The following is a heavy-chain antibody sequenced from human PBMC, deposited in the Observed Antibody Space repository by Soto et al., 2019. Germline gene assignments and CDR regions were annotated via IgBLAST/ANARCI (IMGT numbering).Heavy chain of an antibody. CDR3: ARSRRGAYSSGWYSLPGYYNYGIDV. D-gene: IGHD6-19*01. CDR2: IYPGDSDT. CDR1: GYSFTSYW. V-gene: IGHV5-51*01. J-gene: IGHJ6*02. Sequence: GDSLKISCKASGYSFTSYWIGWVRQMPGKGLEWMGIIYPGDSDTKYSPSLQGQVTISADKSISTAYLQWTSLKASDTAMYYCARSRRGAYSSGWYSLPGYYNYGIDVWGQGTTVTVSS.